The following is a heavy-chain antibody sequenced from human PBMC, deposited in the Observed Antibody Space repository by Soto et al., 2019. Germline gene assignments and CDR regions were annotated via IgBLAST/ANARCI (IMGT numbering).Heavy chain of an antibody. D-gene: IGHD2-15*01. CDR1: GYTLIVLS. CDR2: FDPEHGET. CDR3: ASSLYCSGGSCYYGLSSPYFDY. V-gene: IGHV1-24*01. J-gene: IGHJ4*02. Sequence: ASVKVSCKVSGYTLIVLSMHWVRQAHGNGLERMGGFDPEHGETIYAQNFQGRVTMTEDTSTYTAYMELSSLRSEDTAVYYCASSLYCSGGSCYYGLSSPYFDYWGQGTLVTVSS.